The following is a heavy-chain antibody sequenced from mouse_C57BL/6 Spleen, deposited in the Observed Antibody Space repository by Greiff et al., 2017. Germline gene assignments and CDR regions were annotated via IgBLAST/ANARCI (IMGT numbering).Heavy chain of an antibody. CDR1: GYTFTSYW. J-gene: IGHJ4*01. Sequence: QVQLKASGAELAKPGASVKLSCKASGYTFTSYWMHWVKQRPGQGLEWIGYINPSSGYTKYNQKFKVKATLTADKSSSTAYKQLSSLTYEDSAVYYCASQIYYDYDVDYAMDYWGQGTSVTVSS. CDR3: ASQIYYDYDVDYAMDY. D-gene: IGHD2-4*01. V-gene: IGHV1-7*01. CDR2: INPSSGYT.